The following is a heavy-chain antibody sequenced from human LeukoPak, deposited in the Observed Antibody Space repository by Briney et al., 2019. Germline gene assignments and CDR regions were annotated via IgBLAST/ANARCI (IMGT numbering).Heavy chain of an antibody. J-gene: IGHJ4*02. D-gene: IGHD3-10*01. CDR1: GYTLTELS. CDR3: ATFEGYYCGSGSYYTPGY. V-gene: IGHV1-24*01. Sequence: ASVKVSCKVSGYTLTELSMHWVRQAPGKGLGLVGGFDPEDGETIYAQKFQGRVTMTEDTSTDTAYMELSSLRSEDTAVYYCATFEGYYCGSGSYYTPGYWGQGTLVTVSS. CDR2: FDPEDGET.